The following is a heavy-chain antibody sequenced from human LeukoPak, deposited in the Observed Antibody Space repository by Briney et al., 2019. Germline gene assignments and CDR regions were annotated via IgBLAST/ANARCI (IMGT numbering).Heavy chain of an antibody. CDR1: GFTFSSYW. CDR3: AKGGDYSNTFDY. Sequence: GGYLRLSCAASGFTFSSYWMHWVRQAPGKGLVWVSRINSDGSSTSYADSVKGRFTISRDNAKNTLYLQMNSLRAEDTAVYYCAKGGDYSNTFDYWGQGTLVTVSS. D-gene: IGHD4-11*01. J-gene: IGHJ4*02. CDR2: INSDGSST. V-gene: IGHV3-74*01.